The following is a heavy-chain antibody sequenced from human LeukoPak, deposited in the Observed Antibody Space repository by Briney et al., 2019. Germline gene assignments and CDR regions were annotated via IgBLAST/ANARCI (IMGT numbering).Heavy chain of an antibody. J-gene: IGHJ5*02. CDR3: AKGAGPPWFDP. Sequence: SETLSLTCTVSGGSISSDTYFWSWIRQPAGKGLEWIGRISSTGRTDYNPSLTRRVTISVDTSKNQLSMKLSSMTAADTAVYYCAKGAGPPWFDPWGQGILVTVSS. D-gene: IGHD6-19*01. CDR2: ISSTGRT. V-gene: IGHV4-61*02. CDR1: GGSISSDTYF.